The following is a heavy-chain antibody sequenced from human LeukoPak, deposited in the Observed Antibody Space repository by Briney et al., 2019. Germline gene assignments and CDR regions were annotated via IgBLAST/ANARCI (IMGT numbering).Heavy chain of an antibody. V-gene: IGHV1-2*02. CDR3: ARFPRLDCSSTSCYTEVFDP. CDR1: GYTFTGYY. Sequence: ASVKVSCKASGYTFTGYYMHWVRPAPGQGLAWMGWINPNSGGTNYAQKFQGRVTMTRDTSISTAYMELSRLRSDDTAVYYCARFPRLDCSSTSCYTEVFDPWGQGTLVTVSS. D-gene: IGHD2-2*02. J-gene: IGHJ5*02. CDR2: INPNSGGT.